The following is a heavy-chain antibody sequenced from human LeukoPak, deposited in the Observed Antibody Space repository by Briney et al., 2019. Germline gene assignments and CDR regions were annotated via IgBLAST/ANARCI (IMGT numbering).Heavy chain of an antibody. CDR2: FNGDGSST. D-gene: IGHD2-2*01. CDR3: ARIPYCSSTNCYPSDY. V-gene: IGHV3-74*01. Sequence: GGPLSLSGAPSGFPFGATGRPGSAQPQGKGRVGFSVFNGDGSSTSYADSVKGRFTISRDNAKNTLYLQMNSLRAEDTAVYYCARIPYCSSTNCYPSDYWGQGTLVTVSS. CDR1: GFPFGATG. J-gene: IGHJ4*02.